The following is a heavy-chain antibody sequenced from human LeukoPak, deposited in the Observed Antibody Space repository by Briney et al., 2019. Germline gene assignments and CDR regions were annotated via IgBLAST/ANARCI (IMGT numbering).Heavy chain of an antibody. CDR3: ARHLHLPHFDP. CDR1: GGSISSYY. Sequence: SETLSLTCTVSGGSISSYYWSWIRQPPGKGLEWIGYIYYSGSTNYNPSLKSRVTISIGTSKNQFSLKLSSVTAADTAVYYCARHLHLPHFDPWGQGTLVTVSS. J-gene: IGHJ5*02. CDR2: IYYSGST. V-gene: IGHV4-59*08.